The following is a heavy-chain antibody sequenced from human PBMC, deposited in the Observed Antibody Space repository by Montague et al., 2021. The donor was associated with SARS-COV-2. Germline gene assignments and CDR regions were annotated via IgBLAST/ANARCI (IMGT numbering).Heavy chain of an antibody. Sequence: SLRLSCAASGFTFSSYWMHWVRQAPGKGLVWVSRINSDGSSTSYADSVKGRFTISRDNAKNSLYLQMNSLRAEDTAVYYCARDRWPYDFWSGYYLRGVFDPWGQGTLVTVSS. CDR1: GFTFSSYW. V-gene: IGHV3-74*01. J-gene: IGHJ5*02. D-gene: IGHD3-3*01. CDR3: ARDRWPYDFWSGYYLRGVFDP. CDR2: INSDGSST.